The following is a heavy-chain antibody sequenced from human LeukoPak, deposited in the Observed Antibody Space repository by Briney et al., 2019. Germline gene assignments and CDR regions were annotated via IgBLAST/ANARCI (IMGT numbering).Heavy chain of an antibody. Sequence: SETLSLTCTVSGGSISSSSYYWGWIRQPPGKGLEWIGYIYYSGSTYYNPSLKSRVTISVDTSKNQFSLKLSSVTAADTAVYYCARSLGSSWSYYYYCYMDVWGKGTTVTVSS. J-gene: IGHJ6*03. V-gene: IGHV4-30-4*08. CDR1: GGSISSSSYY. CDR2: IYYSGST. CDR3: ARSLGSSWSYYYYCYMDV. D-gene: IGHD6-13*01.